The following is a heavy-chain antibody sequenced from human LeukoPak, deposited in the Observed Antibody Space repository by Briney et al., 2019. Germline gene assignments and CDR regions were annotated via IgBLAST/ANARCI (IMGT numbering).Heavy chain of an antibody. J-gene: IGHJ3*02. V-gene: IGHV1-2*02. D-gene: IGHD2-21*02. CDR3: ARDRAVVTAPDAFDI. CDR1: GYTFTGYY. CDR2: INPNSGGT. Sequence: ASVKVSCKASGYTFTGYYMHWVRQAPGQGLEWMGWINPNSGGTNYAQKFQGRVTMTRDTSISTAYMELSRLRSDDTAAYYCARDRAVVTAPDAFDIWGQGTMVTVSS.